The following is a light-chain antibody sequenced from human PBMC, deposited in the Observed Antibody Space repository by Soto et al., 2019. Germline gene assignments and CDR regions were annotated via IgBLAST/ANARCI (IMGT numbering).Light chain of an antibody. V-gene: IGKV3-15*01. CDR1: QSVSSN. Sequence: EIVMTQSPATLSVSPGERATLSCRASQSVSSNLAWYQQKPGQAPRLLIYGASTRATGIPARFSGSGSGTDFTLTISSLQSEYFAVYYFQQYNNWPPWTFGQGTKVEIK. CDR3: QQYNNWPPWT. J-gene: IGKJ1*01. CDR2: GAS.